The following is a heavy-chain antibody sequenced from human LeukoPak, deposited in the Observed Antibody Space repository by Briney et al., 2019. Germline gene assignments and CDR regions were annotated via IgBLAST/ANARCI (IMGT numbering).Heavy chain of an antibody. V-gene: IGHV1-69*04. CDR2: IIPILGIA. CDR1: GGTFSSYA. D-gene: IGHD4-17*01. CDR3: ARELTVTTKDY. Sequence: ASVKVSCKASGGTFSSYAISWVRQAPGQGLEWVGRIIPILGIANYAQKFQGRVTITADKSTSTAYMELSSLRSEDTAVYYCARELTVTTKDYWGQGTLVTVSS. J-gene: IGHJ4*02.